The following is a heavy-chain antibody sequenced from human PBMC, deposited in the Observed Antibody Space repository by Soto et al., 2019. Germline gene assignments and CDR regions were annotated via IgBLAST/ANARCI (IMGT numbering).Heavy chain of an antibody. CDR3: AKDLSLSTVTTKGEDDY. CDR1: GFTFSSYA. V-gene: IGHV3-23*01. CDR2: ISGSGGST. J-gene: IGHJ4*02. D-gene: IGHD4-17*01. Sequence: PGGSLRLSCAASGFTFSSYAMSWVRQAPGKGLEWVSAISGSGGSTYYADSVKGRFTISRDNSKNTLYLQMNSLRAEDTAVYYCAKDLSLSTVTTKGEDDYRGQGTLVTVSS.